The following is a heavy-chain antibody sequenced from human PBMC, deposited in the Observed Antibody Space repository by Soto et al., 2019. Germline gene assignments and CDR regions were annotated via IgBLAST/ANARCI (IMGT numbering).Heavy chain of an antibody. J-gene: IGHJ4*02. CDR1: VFTFSSNW. CDR2: INTDGSET. Sequence: LRLSFAASVFTFSSNWMHWVRRVPGRGLLWVSRINTDGSETNYEDSVEGRFTISRDNAKNRLCLQMNSLRREDTAVYYCVRDGEGFWGQGTLVTVSS. D-gene: IGHD2-21*01. CDR3: VRDGEGF. V-gene: IGHV3-74*01.